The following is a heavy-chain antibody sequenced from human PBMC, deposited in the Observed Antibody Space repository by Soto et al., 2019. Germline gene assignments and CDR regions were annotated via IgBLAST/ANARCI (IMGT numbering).Heavy chain of an antibody. D-gene: IGHD6-6*01. V-gene: IGHV1-18*01. CDR3: ARDSSSSGYYYGMDV. Sequence: QVHLVQSGAEVKKPGASVKVSCKASNETLTTYGISWVRQAPGQGLEWMGWVSGYSGHSSSAQEFQDRVIMTTDTSTITAYMELRSLTSDDSAVYFCARDSSSSGYYYGMDVWCQGTTVTVSS. CDR2: VSGYSGHS. J-gene: IGHJ6*02. CDR1: NETLTTYG.